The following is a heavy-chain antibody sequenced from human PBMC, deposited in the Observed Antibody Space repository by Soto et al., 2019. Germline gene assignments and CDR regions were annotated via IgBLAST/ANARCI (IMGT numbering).Heavy chain of an antibody. D-gene: IGHD4-17*01. CDR2: IYYSGST. V-gene: IGHV4-59*08. CDR3: ARNPVTLPRDAFDI. J-gene: IGHJ3*02. Sequence: SETLSLTCTVSGGSISSYYWSWIRQPPGKGLGWIGYIYYSGSTNYNPSLKSRVTISVDTSKNQFSLKLSSVTAADTAVYYCARNPVTLPRDAFDIWGQGTMVTVSS. CDR1: GGSISSYY.